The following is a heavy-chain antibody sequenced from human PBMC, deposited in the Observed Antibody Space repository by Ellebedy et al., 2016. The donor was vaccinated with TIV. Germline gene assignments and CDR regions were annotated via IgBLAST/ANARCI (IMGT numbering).Heavy chain of an antibody. CDR3: AREGGYCSSTSCYKEYYYYGMDV. Sequence: GESLKISXAASGFTFSSYAMHWVRQAPGKGLEWVAVISYDGSNKYYADSVKGRFTISRDNSKNTLYLQMNSLRAEDTAVYYCAREGGYCSSTSCYKEYYYYGMDVWGQGTTVTVSS. J-gene: IGHJ6*02. CDR1: GFTFSSYA. CDR2: ISYDGSNK. D-gene: IGHD2-2*02. V-gene: IGHV3-30-3*01.